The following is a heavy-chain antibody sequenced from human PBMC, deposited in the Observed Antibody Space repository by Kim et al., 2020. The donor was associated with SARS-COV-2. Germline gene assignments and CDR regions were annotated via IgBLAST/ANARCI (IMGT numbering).Heavy chain of an antibody. CDR1: GGSISSSNW. CDR2: IYHSGST. CDR3: ARDSEVSSGYDY. V-gene: IGHV4-4*02. D-gene: IGHD3-22*01. Sequence: SETLSLSCAVSGGSISSSNWWSWVRQPPGKGLEWIGEIYHSGSTNYNPSLKSRVTISVDKSKNQFSLKLSSVTAADTAVYYCARDSEVSSGYDYWGQGTLVTVSS. J-gene: IGHJ4*02.